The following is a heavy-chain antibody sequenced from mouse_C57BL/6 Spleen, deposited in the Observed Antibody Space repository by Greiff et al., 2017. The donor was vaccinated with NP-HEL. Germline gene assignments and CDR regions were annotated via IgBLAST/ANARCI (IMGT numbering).Heavy chain of an antibody. CDR1: GYTFTSYW. V-gene: IGHV1-53*01. CDR3: ARGSTTVVEDY. CDR2: INPSNGGT. J-gene: IGHJ2*01. D-gene: IGHD1-1*01. Sequence: QVQLQQPGTELVKPGASVKLSCKASGYTFTSYWMHWVKQRPGQGLEWIGNINPSNGGTNYNGKFKGKATLTADKSSSTAYMQLSSLTSEDSAVYFCARGSTTVVEDYWGQGTTLTVSS.